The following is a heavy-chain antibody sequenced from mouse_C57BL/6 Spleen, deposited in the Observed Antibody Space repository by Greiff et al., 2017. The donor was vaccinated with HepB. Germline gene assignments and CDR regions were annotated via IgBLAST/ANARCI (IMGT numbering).Heavy chain of an antibody. D-gene: IGHD2-4*01. CDR2: IDPSDSYT. CDR3: APYDYDGREVFAY. J-gene: IGHJ3*01. CDR1: GYTFTSYW. Sequence: QVQLQQPGAELVRPGTSVKLSCKASGYTFTSYWMHWVKQRPGQGLEWIGVIDPSDSYTNYNQKFKGKATLTVDTSSSTAYMQLSSLTSEDSAVYYCAPYDYDGREVFAYWGQGTLVTVSA. V-gene: IGHV1-59*01.